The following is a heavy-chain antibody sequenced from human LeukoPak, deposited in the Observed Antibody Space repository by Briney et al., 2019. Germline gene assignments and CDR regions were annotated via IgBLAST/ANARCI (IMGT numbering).Heavy chain of an antibody. Sequence: ASVKVSCKASGYTFTSYYMHWVRQAPGQGLEWMGIINPSGGSTSYAQKFQGRVTMTRDTSTSTVYMELSSLRSDDTAVYYCARTPWGYGMDVWGQGTTVTVSS. J-gene: IGHJ6*02. CDR2: INPSGGST. V-gene: IGHV1-46*01. CDR1: GYTFTSYY. D-gene: IGHD3-16*01. CDR3: ARTPWGYGMDV.